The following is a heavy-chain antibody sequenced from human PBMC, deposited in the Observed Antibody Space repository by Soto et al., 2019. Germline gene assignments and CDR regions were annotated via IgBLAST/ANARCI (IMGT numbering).Heavy chain of an antibody. V-gene: IGHV3-48*02. D-gene: IGHD1-20*01. CDR1: GFTFSSYS. J-gene: IGHJ6*02. CDR3: ARDITGSMGDYYYYGMDV. Sequence: GGSLRLSCAASGFTFSSYSMNWVRQAPGKGLEWVSYISSSSSTIYYADSVKGRFTISRDNAKNSLYLQMNSLRDEDTAVYYCARDITGSMGDYYYYGMDVWGQGTTVTVSS. CDR2: ISSSSSTI.